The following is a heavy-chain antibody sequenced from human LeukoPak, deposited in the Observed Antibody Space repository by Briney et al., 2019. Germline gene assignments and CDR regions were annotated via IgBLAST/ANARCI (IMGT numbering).Heavy chain of an antibody. CDR3: ARHGEYSYGRPYYFDY. CDR2: INPNSGGT. CDR1: GYTFTGYY. V-gene: IGHV1-2*02. J-gene: IGHJ4*02. D-gene: IGHD5-18*01. Sequence: ASVKVSCKASGYTFTGYYMHWVRQAPGQGLEWMGWINPNSGGTNYAQKFQGRVTMTRDTSISTAYMELRSLRSDDTAVYYCARHGEYSYGRPYYFDYWGQGTLVTVSS.